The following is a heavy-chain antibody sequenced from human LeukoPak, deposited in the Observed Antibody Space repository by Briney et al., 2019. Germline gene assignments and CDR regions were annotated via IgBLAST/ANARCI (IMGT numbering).Heavy chain of an antibody. CDR2: INPNSGGT. CDR1: GYTFTGYY. Sequence: GASVKVSCKASGYTFTGYYMHWVRQAPGQGLEWMGWINPNSGGTNYAQKFKGRVTMTRDTSISTAYMELSRLRSDDTAVYYCAFDQLPPHDAFDIWGQGTMVTVSS. V-gene: IGHV1-2*02. D-gene: IGHD2-2*01. CDR3: AFDQLPPHDAFDI. J-gene: IGHJ3*02.